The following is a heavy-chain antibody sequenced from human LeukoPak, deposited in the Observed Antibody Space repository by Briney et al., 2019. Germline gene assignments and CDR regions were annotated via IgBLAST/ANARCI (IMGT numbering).Heavy chain of an antibody. Sequence: GGSLRLSCAASGFTFSGAWVHWVRQAPGKGLVWVSRINNDGNTTKYADSVKGRFTISRDNAKNTLSLQMNSLRAEDTAVYYCARVSGPGMNEYFHLWGQGTLVTVSS. D-gene: IGHD3-10*01. CDR3: ARVSGPGMNEYFHL. CDR1: GFTFSGAW. V-gene: IGHV3-74*01. J-gene: IGHJ1*01. CDR2: INNDGNTT.